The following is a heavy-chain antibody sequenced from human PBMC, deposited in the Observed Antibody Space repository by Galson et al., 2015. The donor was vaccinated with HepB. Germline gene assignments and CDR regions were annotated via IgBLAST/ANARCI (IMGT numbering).Heavy chain of an antibody. D-gene: IGHD5-24*01. CDR2: INPYNRET. CDR1: GYTFSSYS. J-gene: IGHJ4*02. V-gene: IGHV1-18*01. Sequence: SVKVSCKASGYTFSSYSIAWVRQAPGQGLEWMAWINPYNRETDFARKFQGRVTLTTNTFTRTACMELRSLRSDDTAIYYCARGGMATIGGPTFDYWGQGTLVTVSS. CDR3: ARGGMATIGGPTFDY.